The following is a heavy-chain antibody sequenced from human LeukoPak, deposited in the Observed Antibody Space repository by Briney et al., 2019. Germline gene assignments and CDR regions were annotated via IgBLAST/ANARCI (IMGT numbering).Heavy chain of an antibody. D-gene: IGHD4/OR15-4a*01. V-gene: IGHV3-30*04. CDR3: VRDPIESAPDYIDH. Sequence: PGRSLRLSCAASGFSFWSYVLHWVRQAPGKGLEWVAVMSTGGGVQIYTKSVEGRFTISRDNSRNILYLQMDSLTPEDTAVYYCVRDPIESAPDYIDHWGQGTLVTVSS. J-gene: IGHJ4*02. CDR2: MSTGGGVQ. CDR1: GFSFWSYV.